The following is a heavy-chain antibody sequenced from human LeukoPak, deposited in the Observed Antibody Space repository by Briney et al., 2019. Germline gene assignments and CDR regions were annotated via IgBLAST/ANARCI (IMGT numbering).Heavy chain of an antibody. Sequence: GGSLRLSCAASGFTFSSYSMNWVRQAPGKGLEWVSSISSSSSYIYYADSVKGRFTISRDNAKNSLYLQMNSLRAEDTAVYYCASCSDDYGDYGWFDPWGQGTLVTVSS. J-gene: IGHJ5*02. D-gene: IGHD4-17*01. CDR1: GFTFSSYS. CDR3: ASCSDDYGDYGWFDP. V-gene: IGHV3-21*01. CDR2: ISSSSSYI.